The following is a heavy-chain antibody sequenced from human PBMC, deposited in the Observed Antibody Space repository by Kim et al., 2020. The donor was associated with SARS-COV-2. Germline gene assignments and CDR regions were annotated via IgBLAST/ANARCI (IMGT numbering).Heavy chain of an antibody. J-gene: IGHJ3*02. Sequence: SETLSLTCTVSGGSISSGGYYWSWIRQHPGKGLEWIGYIYYSGSTYYNPSLKSRVTISVDTSKNQFSLKLSSVTAADTAVYYCARATFYDFWSGYAFDIWGQGTMVTVSS. CDR2: IYYSGST. CDR1: GGSISSGGYY. CDR3: ARATFYDFWSGYAFDI. D-gene: IGHD3-3*01. V-gene: IGHV4-31*03.